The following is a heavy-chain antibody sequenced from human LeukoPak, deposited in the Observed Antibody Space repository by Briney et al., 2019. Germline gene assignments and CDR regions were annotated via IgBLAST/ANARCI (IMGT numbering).Heavy chain of an antibody. CDR1: GFTFSSYA. CDR3: ASMDYPTYNWFDP. D-gene: IGHD3/OR15-3a*01. Sequence: GRSLRLSCAASGFTFSSYAMHWVRQAPGKGLEWVAVISYDGSNKYYADSVKGRFTISRDNSKNTLYLQMNSLRAEDTAVYYCASMDYPTYNWFDPWGQGTLVTVSS. J-gene: IGHJ5*02. V-gene: IGHV3-30*04. CDR2: ISYDGSNK.